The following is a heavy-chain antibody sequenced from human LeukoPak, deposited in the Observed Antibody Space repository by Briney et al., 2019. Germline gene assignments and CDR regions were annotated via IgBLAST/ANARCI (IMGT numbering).Heavy chain of an antibody. CDR1: GFSFGTYS. Sequence: GGSLRLSCAASGFSFGTYSMIWVRQAPGKGLEWVSSVSGTSEYIYYADSVRGRFTISRDNAKNSLYLQLNSLRAEDTALYYCARDNPPDYWGQGTLVTVSS. CDR3: ARDNPPDY. J-gene: IGHJ4*02. V-gene: IGHV3-21*04. CDR2: VSGTSEYI.